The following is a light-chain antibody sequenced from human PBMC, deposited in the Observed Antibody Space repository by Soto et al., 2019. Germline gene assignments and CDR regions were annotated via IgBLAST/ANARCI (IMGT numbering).Light chain of an antibody. Sequence: QSVLTQPPSASGTPGQRVTISCSGSSCNIGSNTVNWYQQLPGTAPKLLIYSNNQRPSGVPDRFSGSKSGTSASLAISGLQSEDEADYYCAAWDDSLNGYVFGTGTKLTVL. CDR1: SCNIGSNT. V-gene: IGLV1-44*01. CDR2: SNN. J-gene: IGLJ1*01. CDR3: AAWDDSLNGYV.